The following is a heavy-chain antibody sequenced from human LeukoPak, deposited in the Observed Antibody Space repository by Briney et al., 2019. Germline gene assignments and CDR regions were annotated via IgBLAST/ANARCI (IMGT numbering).Heavy chain of an antibody. V-gene: IGHV3-48*02. CDR1: GFIFSRNN. Sequence: GGSLRLSCTASGFIFSRNNMNWVRQAPGKGLEWVSYISSSGTTIYYADSVKGRFTISRDNAKNSLYLQMSSLRDEDTAVYYCACARTGGAYLDYWGLGTLVTVSS. D-gene: IGHD1-1*01. J-gene: IGHJ4*02. CDR2: ISSSGTTI. CDR3: ACARTGGAYLDY.